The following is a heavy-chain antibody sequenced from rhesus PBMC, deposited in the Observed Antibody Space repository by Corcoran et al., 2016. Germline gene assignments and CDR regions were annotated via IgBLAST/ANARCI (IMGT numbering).Heavy chain of an antibody. Sequence: QVQLQESGPGLVNPSETLSLTCAVSGGPFSGYYWGWIRQPPGKGLEWVGYISGSSGSTDYNPSLKSRVTISTDTSKNQFSLKLSSVTAADTAVYYCARTYSSGWYWGQGVLVTVSS. CDR2: ISGSSGST. D-gene: IGHD6-31*01. V-gene: IGHV4-165*01. CDR3: ARTYSSGWY. J-gene: IGHJ4*01. CDR1: GGPFSGYY.